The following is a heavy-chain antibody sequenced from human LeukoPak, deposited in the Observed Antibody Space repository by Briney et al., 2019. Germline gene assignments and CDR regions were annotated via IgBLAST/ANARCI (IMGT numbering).Heavy chain of an antibody. V-gene: IGHV3-33*01. CDR3: ARGPRGVGEMKTYYFDQ. CDR2: IWYDGSNK. J-gene: IGHJ4*02. D-gene: IGHD3-16*01. CDR1: GSTFSSYG. Sequence: PGRSLRLSCAASGSTFSSYGMHWVRQAPGKGLEWVAVIWYDGSNKFYADSVKGRFTISRDNSKNTLYLQMNNLRAEDTAVYYCARGPRGVGEMKTYYFDQWGQGTLVTVSS.